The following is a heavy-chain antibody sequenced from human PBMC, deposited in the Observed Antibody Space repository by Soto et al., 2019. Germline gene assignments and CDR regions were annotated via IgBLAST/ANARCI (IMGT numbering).Heavy chain of an antibody. CDR2: VSETGGT. V-gene: IGHV4-4*02. D-gene: IGHD3-10*01. Sequence: SETLSLTCAVSGASIRSTDWWSWVRQSPGKGLEWLGEVSETGGTHYNPSLHSRVTMSVDKSNNQFSLSLNSVTAADAAVYYCARTLCTSGSRMDVWGQGTTVTVPS. CDR3: ARTLCTSGSRMDV. J-gene: IGHJ6*02. CDR1: GASIRSTDW.